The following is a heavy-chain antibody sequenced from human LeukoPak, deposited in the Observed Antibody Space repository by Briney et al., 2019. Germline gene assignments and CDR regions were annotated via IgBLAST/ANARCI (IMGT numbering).Heavy chain of an antibody. CDR3: ARVRGYCADY. CDR2: IYHSGST. Sequence: ASETLSLTCAVSGGSISSSNWWSRVRQPPGKGLEWIGEIYHSGSTNYNPSLKSRLTISVDKSKNQFSLKLSSVTAADTAVYYCARVRGYCADYWGQGTLVTVSS. CDR1: GGSISSSNW. D-gene: IGHD5-12*01. J-gene: IGHJ4*02. V-gene: IGHV4-4*02.